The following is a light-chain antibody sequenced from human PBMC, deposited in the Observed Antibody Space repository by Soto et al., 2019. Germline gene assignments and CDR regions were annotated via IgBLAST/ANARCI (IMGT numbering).Light chain of an antibody. CDR1: QSVSSY. CDR3: QQLSNWPPLFT. V-gene: IGKV3-11*01. CDR2: DAS. J-gene: IGKJ3*01. Sequence: EIVLTQSPATLSLSPGERATLSCRASQSVSSYLAWYQQKPGQAPRLLIYDASNSDTGIPARFSGSGSGTDFDLTISSLEPDYFAVYYCQQLSNWPPLFTFGAGTKVDI.